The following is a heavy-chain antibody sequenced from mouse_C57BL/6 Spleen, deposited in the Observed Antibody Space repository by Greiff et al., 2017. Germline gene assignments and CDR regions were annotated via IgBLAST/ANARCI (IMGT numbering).Heavy chain of an antibody. D-gene: IGHD1-1*01. CDR3: TSDPITTVVEYYFDY. V-gene: IGHV1-5*01. Sequence: EVQLQQSGTVLARPGASVKMSCKTSGYTFTSYWMHWVKQRPGQGLEWIGAIYPGNSDTSYNQKFKGKAKLTAVTSASTAYMELLSLTNEDSAVYYCTSDPITTVVEYYFDYWGQGTTLTVSS. J-gene: IGHJ2*01. CDR1: GYTFTSYW. CDR2: IYPGNSDT.